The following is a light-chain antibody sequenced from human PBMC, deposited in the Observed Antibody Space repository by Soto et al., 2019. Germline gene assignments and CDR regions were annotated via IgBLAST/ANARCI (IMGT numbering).Light chain of an antibody. J-gene: IGKJ4*01. CDR3: QLRRNWPPLT. CDR1: ESVDIY. V-gene: IGKV3-11*01. Sequence: ETVLTQSPATLSLSPGERATLSCRASESVDIYLAWYQQKPGQAPRLLIYHASNRATGIPARFSGSGSGTDFTLTISSPEPEDSAVYYCQLRRNWPPLTFGGGTRVEIK. CDR2: HAS.